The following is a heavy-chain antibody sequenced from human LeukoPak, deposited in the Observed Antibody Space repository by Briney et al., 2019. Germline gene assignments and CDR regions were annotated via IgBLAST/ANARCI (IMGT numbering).Heavy chain of an antibody. J-gene: IGHJ6*03. V-gene: IGHV4-34*01. CDR2: INHRGST. CDR3: ARLFYPLGVTEGSYYMDV. CDR1: GGSFSTYY. D-gene: IGHD2-21*02. Sequence: SATLSLTCAVYGGSFSTYYWTWIRQPPGKGLEWIGEINHRGSTNYNPSLKSRVTISVDTSKNQFSLRLSSVTAADTAVYYCARLFYPLGVTEGSYYMDVWGKGTTVTISS.